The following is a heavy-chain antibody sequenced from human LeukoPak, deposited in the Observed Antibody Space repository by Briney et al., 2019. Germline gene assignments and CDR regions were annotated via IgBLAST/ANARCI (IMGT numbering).Heavy chain of an antibody. J-gene: IGHJ5*02. CDR3: ARGVVGNYDFWSGYQNWFDP. Sequence: SETLSLTCTVSGGSISSYYWSWIRQPPGKGLEWIGYIYYSGSTNYNPSLKSRVTISVDTSKNQFSLKLSSVTAADTAVYYCARGVVGNYDFWSGYQNWFDPWGQGTLVTVSS. V-gene: IGHV4-59*12. CDR2: IYYSGST. D-gene: IGHD3-3*01. CDR1: GGSISSYY.